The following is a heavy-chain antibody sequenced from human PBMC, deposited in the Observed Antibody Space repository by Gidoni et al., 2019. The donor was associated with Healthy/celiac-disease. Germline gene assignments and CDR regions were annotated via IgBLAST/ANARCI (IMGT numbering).Heavy chain of an antibody. J-gene: IGHJ6*02. CDR2: MSSSSSYI. V-gene: IGHV3-21*01. D-gene: IGHD4-17*01. CDR3: ARDHQRAPYGDYRYYYYGMDV. CDR1: GFTFRSYS. Sequence: EVQLVESGGGLVKPGGSLRLSCAASGFTFRSYSMNWGRKAPGKGLEWVSSMSSSSSYIDYADSVKGRFTISRDNAKNSLYLQMNSLRAEDTAVYYCARDHQRAPYGDYRYYYYGMDVWGQGTTVTVSS.